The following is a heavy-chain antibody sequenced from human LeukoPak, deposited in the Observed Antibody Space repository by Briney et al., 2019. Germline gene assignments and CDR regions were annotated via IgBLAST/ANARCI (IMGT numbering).Heavy chain of an antibody. CDR1: GYTFTSYY. J-gene: IGHJ6*03. CDR2: INPSGGST. CDR3: ARDQWVGATTDYYYYMDV. D-gene: IGHD1-26*01. V-gene: IGHV1-46*01. Sequence: ASVKVSCKASGYTFTSYYMHWVRQAPGQGLEWMGIINPSGGSTSYAQKFQGRVTMTRDTSTSTVYMELSSLRSEDTAVYYCARDQWVGATTDYYYYMDVWGKGTTVTVSS.